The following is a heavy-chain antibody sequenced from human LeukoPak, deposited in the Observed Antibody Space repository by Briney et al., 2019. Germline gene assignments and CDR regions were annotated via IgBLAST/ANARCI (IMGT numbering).Heavy chain of an antibody. J-gene: IGHJ4*02. CDR3: AREAVAGPFDY. D-gene: IGHD6-19*01. Sequence: PGGSLRLSCAASGFIVSSHYMSWVRQAPGEGLEWVSVIYSGFNTYYADSVKGRFTISRDNSKNTLYLQMNSLRAEDTAMYYCAREAVAGPFDYWGQGTLVTVSS. CDR1: GFIVSSHY. V-gene: IGHV3-53*01. CDR2: IYSGFNT.